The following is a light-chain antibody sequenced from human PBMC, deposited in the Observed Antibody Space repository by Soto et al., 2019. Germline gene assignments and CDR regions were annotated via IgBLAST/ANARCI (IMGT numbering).Light chain of an antibody. CDR2: GAS. J-gene: IGKJ2*01. CDR3: QHYGSSPPVYT. CDR1: QSVCTNY. V-gene: IGKV3-20*01. Sequence: EIVLTQSPGTLSLSPGERNTLSCRASQSVCTNYLAWYQQISGQAHRLRIYGASRRATGIPDRFSGSGSGTDFTLTISRLEPEDFAVYYCQHYGSSPPVYTFGQGTKLEIK.